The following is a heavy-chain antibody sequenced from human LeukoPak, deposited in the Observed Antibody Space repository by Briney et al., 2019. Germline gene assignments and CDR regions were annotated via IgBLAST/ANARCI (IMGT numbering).Heavy chain of an antibody. CDR3: ARVGTYGDYDGTDV. D-gene: IGHD4-17*01. V-gene: IGHV3-74*01. Sequence: SGGSLRLSCAASGFTFSSYWMHWVRQAPGKGLVWVSRINSDGSSTSYADSVKGRFTISRDNAKNTLYLQMNSLRAEDTAVYYCARVGTYGDYDGTDVWGQGTTVTVSS. CDR2: INSDGSST. J-gene: IGHJ6*02. CDR1: GFTFSSYW.